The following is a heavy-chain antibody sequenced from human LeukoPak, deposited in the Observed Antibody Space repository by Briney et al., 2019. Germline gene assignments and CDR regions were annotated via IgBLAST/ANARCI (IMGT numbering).Heavy chain of an antibody. D-gene: IGHD6-19*01. CDR3: ARSEYSSGWSRY. J-gene: IGHJ4*02. Sequence: SETLSLTCTVSGYSISSGYYWGWIRQPPGKGLEWIGSIYHSGSTYYNPSLKSRVTISVDTSKNQFSLKLSSVTAADTAVYYCARSEYSSGWSRYWGQGTLVTVSS. CDR1: GYSISSGYY. CDR2: IYHSGST. V-gene: IGHV4-38-2*02.